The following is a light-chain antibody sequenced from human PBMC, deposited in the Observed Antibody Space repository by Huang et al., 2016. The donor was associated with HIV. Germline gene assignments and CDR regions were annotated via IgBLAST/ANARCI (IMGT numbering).Light chain of an antibody. Sequence: EIVMTQSPATLSVSPGERATLSCRASQSVGSNLALYQQRRGQAPRLLIYAASTRCSGIPARFSGSGSGTEFTLTVSSLQSEDFAVYYCQQHNSWPRTFGQGTRV. CDR3: QQHNSWPRT. CDR1: QSVGSN. CDR2: AAS. J-gene: IGKJ1*01. V-gene: IGKV3-15*01.